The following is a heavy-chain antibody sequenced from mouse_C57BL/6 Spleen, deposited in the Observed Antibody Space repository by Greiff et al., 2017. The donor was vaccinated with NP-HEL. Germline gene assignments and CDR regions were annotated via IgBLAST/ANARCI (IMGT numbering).Heavy chain of an antibody. D-gene: IGHD2-4*01. CDR2: IYPGSGST. Sequence: VQLQQPGAELVKPGASVKMSCKASGYTFTSYWITWVKQRPGQGLEWIGDIYPGSGSTNYNEKFKSKATLTVDTSSSTAYMQLSSLTSEDSAVYYCAIYDYDGYYAKDYWGKGTSVTVAS. J-gene: IGHJ4*01. CDR1: GYTFTSYW. CDR3: AIYDYDGYYAKDY. V-gene: IGHV1-55*01.